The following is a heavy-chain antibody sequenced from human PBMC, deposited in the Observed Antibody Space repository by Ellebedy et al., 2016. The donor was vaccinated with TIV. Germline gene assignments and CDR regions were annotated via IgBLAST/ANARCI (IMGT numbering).Heavy chain of an antibody. V-gene: IGHV3-43*01. J-gene: IGHJ4*02. CDR1: GFSFGDST. CDR2: ITWDGGNT. CDR3: TKDAYDTTGYYYAY. Sequence: GGSLRLSCAASGFSFGDSTMHWVRQAPGKGLEWVALITWDGGNTYFSDSVKGRFTISRDNTKTSLYLQMNSLRTEDTALYFCTKDAYDTTGYYYAYWGQGTLVTVSS. D-gene: IGHD3-22*01.